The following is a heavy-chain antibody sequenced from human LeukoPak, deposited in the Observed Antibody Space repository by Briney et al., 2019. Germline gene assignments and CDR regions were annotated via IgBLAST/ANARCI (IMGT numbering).Heavy chain of an antibody. CDR2: VISDGST. Sequence: GGSLRLSCAASGFTFRSYAMTWVRQAPGKGLEWVSGVISDGSTYYADSVKGRFTISRDNSKDTLYLQMNSLRAEDTAIYYCARGSTGGTYYYMDVWGKGPRSQSP. D-gene: IGHD2-8*02. CDR1: GFTFRSYA. CDR3: ARGSTGGTYYYMDV. V-gene: IGHV3-23*01. J-gene: IGHJ6*03.